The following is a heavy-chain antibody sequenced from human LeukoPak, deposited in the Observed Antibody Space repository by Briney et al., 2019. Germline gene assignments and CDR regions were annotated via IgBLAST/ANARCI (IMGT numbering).Heavy chain of an antibody. CDR3: ARSRYYYDSSGINNWFDP. CDR1: GGSISSYC. Sequence: PSETLSLTCTVSGGSISSYCWSWIRQPAGKGLEWIGRIYTSGSTNYNPSLKSRVTMSVDTSKNQFSLKLSSVTAADTAVYYCARSRYYYDSSGINNWFDPWGQGTLVTVSS. J-gene: IGHJ5*02. V-gene: IGHV4-4*07. CDR2: IYTSGST. D-gene: IGHD3-22*01.